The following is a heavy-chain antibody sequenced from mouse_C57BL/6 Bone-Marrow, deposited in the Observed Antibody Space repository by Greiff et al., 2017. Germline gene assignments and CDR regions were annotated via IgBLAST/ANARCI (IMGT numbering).Heavy chain of an antibody. CDR2: IHTNSGST. D-gene: IGHD1-1*01. J-gene: IGHJ3*01. V-gene: IGHV1-64*01. CDR3: ARPHCYGSSYGFAY. Sequence: QVQLQQPGAELVKPGASVKLSCKASGYTFTSYWMHWVKQRPGQGLEWIGMIHTNSGSTNYNETFKSKATLTVYKSSSTAYMQRSSLTSEASAVYYCARPHCYGSSYGFAYGGRGTVINVSA. CDR1: GYTFTSYW.